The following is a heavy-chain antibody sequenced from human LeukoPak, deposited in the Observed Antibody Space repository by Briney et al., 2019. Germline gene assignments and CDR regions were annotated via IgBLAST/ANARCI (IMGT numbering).Heavy chain of an antibody. CDR2: INPNSGGT. CDR1: GYTFTGYY. V-gene: IGHV1-2*06. D-gene: IGHD6-13*01. Sequence: GASVKVSCKASGYTFTGYYMHWVRQAPGQGLEWMGRINPNSGGTNYAQKLQGRVTMTRDTSISTSYTELSRLRSDDTAVYYCARVFRGAAAGLGYWGQGTLVTVSS. J-gene: IGHJ4*02. CDR3: ARVFRGAAAGLGY.